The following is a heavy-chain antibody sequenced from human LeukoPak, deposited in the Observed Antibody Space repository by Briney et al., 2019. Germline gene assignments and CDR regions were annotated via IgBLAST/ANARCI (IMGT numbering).Heavy chain of an antibody. V-gene: IGHV1-2*02. CDR2: INPNSGGT. J-gene: IGHJ4*02. Sequence: ASVKVSCKASGYTFTGYYMHWVRQAPGQGLEWMGWINPNSGGTNYAQKFQGRVTITADKSTSTAYMELSSLRSEDTAVYYCARENPYSSSSSFDYWGQGTLVTVSS. D-gene: IGHD6-6*01. CDR3: ARENPYSSSSSFDY. CDR1: GYTFTGYY.